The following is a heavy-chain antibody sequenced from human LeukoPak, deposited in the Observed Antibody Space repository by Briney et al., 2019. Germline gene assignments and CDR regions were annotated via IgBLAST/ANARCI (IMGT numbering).Heavy chain of an antibody. CDR1: GGSISSGLYY. J-gene: IGHJ5*02. D-gene: IGHD3-10*01. CDR2: IYTSGST. Sequence: SETLSLTCTVSGGSISSGLYYWSWIRQPAGKGLEWIGRIYTSGSTNYNPSLKSRVTISVDTSKNQFSLKLSSVTAADTAVYYCAVDSVRGVLGFDPWGQGTLVTVSS. V-gene: IGHV4-61*02. CDR3: AVDSVRGVLGFDP.